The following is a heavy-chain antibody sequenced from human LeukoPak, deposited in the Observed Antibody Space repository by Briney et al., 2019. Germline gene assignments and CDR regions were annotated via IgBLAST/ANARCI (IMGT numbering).Heavy chain of an antibody. CDR2: ICYSGTT. CDR1: GGSISSTSYY. J-gene: IGHJ4*02. CDR3: ASQVGYGSGTYYNKLFDY. Sequence: SETLSLTCTVSGGSISSTSYYWGWIRQPPGEGLEWIGSICYSGTTYYNPSLKSRVTISLDTSQNQFSLRLTSVTAADTAVYYCASQVGYGSGTYYNKLFDYWGQGTLLTVSS. D-gene: IGHD3-10*01. V-gene: IGHV4-39*01.